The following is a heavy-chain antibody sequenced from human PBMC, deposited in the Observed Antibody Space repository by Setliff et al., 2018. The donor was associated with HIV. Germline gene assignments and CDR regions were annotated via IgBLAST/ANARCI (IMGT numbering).Heavy chain of an antibody. V-gene: IGHV1-2*02. Sequence: ASVKVSCKASGYTFTGYYLHWVRQAPGQGLEWTGWIDPNSGDTNYEQKFQGRVSMTRDTSISTVYMELSSLRSDDTAVYYCARAAGYSSSWHRYAFEIWGQGTMVTVSS. D-gene: IGHD6-13*01. CDR1: GYTFTGYY. CDR2: IDPNSGDT. J-gene: IGHJ3*02. CDR3: ARAAGYSSSWHRYAFEI.